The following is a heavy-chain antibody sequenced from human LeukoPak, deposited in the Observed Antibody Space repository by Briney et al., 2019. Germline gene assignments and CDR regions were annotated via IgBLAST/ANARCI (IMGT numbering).Heavy chain of an antibody. D-gene: IGHD3-3*01. CDR3: ARSPGRADFWSGSSTYYYYYYMDV. CDR1: GYKLTNNW. CDR2: IYPGYSDA. J-gene: IGHJ6*03. V-gene: IGHV5-51*01. Sequence: GESLKISCKISGYKLTNNWIGWVRQVPGKGLEWMGLIYPGYSDAKYSPSFQGQVTLSVDASISTAYLQLSGLRASDTAIYYCARSPGRADFWSGSSTYYYYYYMDVWGKGTTVTVSS.